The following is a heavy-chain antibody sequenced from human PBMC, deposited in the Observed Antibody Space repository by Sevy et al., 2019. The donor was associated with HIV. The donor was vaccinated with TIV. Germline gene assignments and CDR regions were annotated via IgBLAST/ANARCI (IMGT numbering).Heavy chain of an antibody. V-gene: IGHV3-15*01. J-gene: IGHJ6*02. CDR2: IKSKTDGGTT. CDR1: GFTFSNAW. D-gene: IGHD5-12*01. CDR3: TTDLNSGYDLTYYYYGMDV. Sequence: GESLKISCAASGFTFSNAWMSWVRQAPGKGLEWVGRIKSKTDGGTTDYAAPVKGRFTISRDDSKNTLYLQMNSLKTEDTAVYYCTTDLNSGYDLTYYYYGMDVWGQGTTVTVSS.